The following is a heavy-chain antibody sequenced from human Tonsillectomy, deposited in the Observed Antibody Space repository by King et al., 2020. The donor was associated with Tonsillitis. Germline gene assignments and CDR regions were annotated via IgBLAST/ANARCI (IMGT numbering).Heavy chain of an antibody. CDR1: GFTFNTYG. CDR3: ARDRATYARSSDNDY. V-gene: IGHV3-48*01. CDR2: ISDSSRAI. Sequence: VQLVESGGGLVQPGGSLRLSCTASGFTFNTYGMNWVRQAPGKGLEWISYISDSSRAIYYADSVKGRFTISRDNAKNSLYLQMNSLRAEDTAVYYCARDRATYARSSDNDYWGQGTLVTVSS. D-gene: IGHD2-8*01. J-gene: IGHJ4*02.